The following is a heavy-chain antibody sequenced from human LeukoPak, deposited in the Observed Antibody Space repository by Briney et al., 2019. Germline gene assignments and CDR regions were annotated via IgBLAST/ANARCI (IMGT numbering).Heavy chain of an antibody. CDR1: GSTFTDYY. V-gene: IGHV1-69-2*01. CDR2: ADPEDGET. J-gene: IGHJ4*02. D-gene: IGHD1-26*01. Sequence: ASVKISCKVSGSTFTDYYMHLVQQAPGKGLDCMGLADPEDGETIYAEKFQGRVTITADTSTDTAYMELSSLRSEDTAVYYCAPTIVGATPCFDYWGQGTLVTVSS. CDR3: APTIVGATPCFDY.